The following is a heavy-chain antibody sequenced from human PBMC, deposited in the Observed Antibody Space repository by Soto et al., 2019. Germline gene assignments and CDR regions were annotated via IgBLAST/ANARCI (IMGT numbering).Heavy chain of an antibody. V-gene: IGHV3-72*01. D-gene: IGHD2-2*01. J-gene: IGHJ6*02. CDR2: SRDKAQGYST. Sequence: GGSLRLSCAGSGFTLSDHYIDWVRQAPGKGLEWVGRSRDKAQGYSTAYAASVKGRFTTSRDESKNSVYLQMNSLKTEDTAVYYCAKCSRYCSSTSCLKSYYYYGMDVWGQGTTVTVSS. CDR3: AKCSRYCSSTSCLKSYYYYGMDV. CDR1: GFTLSDHY.